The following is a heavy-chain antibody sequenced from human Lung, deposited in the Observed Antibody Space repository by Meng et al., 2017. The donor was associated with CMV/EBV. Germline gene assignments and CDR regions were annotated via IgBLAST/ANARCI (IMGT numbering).Heavy chain of an antibody. D-gene: IGHD2-21*01. CDR3: ARGSVVGAMGCDY. J-gene: IGHJ4*02. CDR1: GGTFGSYT. V-gene: IGHV1-69*02. Sequence: SVKVSCKASGGTFGSYTISWVRQAPGQGPEWMGRIIPILGIANSAQKFQGRVTITADESTTTAYMELSSLRSDDTALYFCARGSVVGAMGCDYWGQGTLVTVSS. CDR2: IIPILGIA.